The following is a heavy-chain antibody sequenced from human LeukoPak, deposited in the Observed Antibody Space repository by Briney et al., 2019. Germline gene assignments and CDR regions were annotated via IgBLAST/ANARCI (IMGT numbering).Heavy chain of an antibody. J-gene: IGHJ4*02. CDR2: FYYSGST. D-gene: IGHD2-2*01. CDR1: GGSISSGSYF. CDR3: AKEVWSAMYYFDF. Sequence: SETLSLTCTVSGGSISSGSYFWGWIRQSPGMGLQWIGSFYYSGSTYYSPSLKSRLTISVDTSKNQFSLKLSSVTAADTAVYYCAKEVWSAMYYFDFWGQGTLVTVSS. V-gene: IGHV4-39*02.